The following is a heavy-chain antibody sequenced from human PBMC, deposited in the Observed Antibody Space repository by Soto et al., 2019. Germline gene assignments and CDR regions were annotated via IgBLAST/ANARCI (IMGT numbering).Heavy chain of an antibody. D-gene: IGHD6-19*01. J-gene: IGHJ4*02. CDR3: AHIVVAGLGYYFDY. CDR1: VFTLSSTRMA. Sequence: QITLKESGPTLVKPTQTLTLTCTFSVFTLSSTRMAVGWIRQPPGKALEWLALIYWDDDKRYSPFLKSRLTITKDTSKNQVVLTVSNMDPVDTARYYCAHIVVAGLGYYFDYWGQGTLVTVSS. V-gene: IGHV2-5*02. CDR2: IYWDDDK.